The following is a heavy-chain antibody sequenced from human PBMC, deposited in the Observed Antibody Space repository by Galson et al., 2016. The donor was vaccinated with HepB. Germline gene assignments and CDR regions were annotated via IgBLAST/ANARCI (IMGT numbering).Heavy chain of an antibody. CDR3: AKGDYYDSSGYFPFDY. D-gene: IGHD3-22*01. V-gene: IGHV3-23*01. J-gene: IGHJ4*02. Sequence: SLRLFCAASGFTFSSYAMSWVRQAPGKGLEWVSAISGSGGSTYYADSVKGRFTISRDNSKNTLYLQMNSLRAEDTAVYYCAKGDYYDSSGYFPFDYWGQGTLVTVSS. CDR1: GFTFSSYA. CDR2: ISGSGGST.